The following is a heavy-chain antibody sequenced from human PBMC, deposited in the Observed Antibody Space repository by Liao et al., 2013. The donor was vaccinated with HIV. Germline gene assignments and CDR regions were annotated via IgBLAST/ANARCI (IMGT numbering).Heavy chain of an antibody. Sequence: QLQLQESGPGLVKPSETLSLTCAVYGGSFSGYYWSWIRQPPGKGLEWIGEINHSGSTNYNPSLKSRVTISVDTSKNQFSLKLSSVTAADTAVYYCGRGFRLRLGLVDYWGQGTLVTVS. D-gene: IGHD3-16*01. CDR2: INHSGST. V-gene: IGHV4-34*01. CDR3: GRGFRLRLGLVDY. CDR1: GGSFSGYY. J-gene: IGHJ4*02.